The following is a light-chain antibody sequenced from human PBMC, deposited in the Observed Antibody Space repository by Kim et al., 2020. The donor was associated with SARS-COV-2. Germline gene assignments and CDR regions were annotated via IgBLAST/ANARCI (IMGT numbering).Light chain of an antibody. J-gene: IGKJ4*01. V-gene: IGKV3-20*01. CDR2: GAS. CDR1: QTVNNY. CDR3: QQYAGSPLSAT. Sequence: PGERATLSCRASQTVNNYLAWYQQKPGQAPRLLIYGASSRATGIPERFSGSGSGTDFTLTISRLDPEDFAVFYCQQYAGSPLSATFGGGTKV.